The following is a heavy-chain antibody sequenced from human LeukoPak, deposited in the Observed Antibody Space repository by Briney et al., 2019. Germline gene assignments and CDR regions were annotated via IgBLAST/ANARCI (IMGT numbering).Heavy chain of an antibody. CDR2: IYYSGST. D-gene: IGHD3-10*01. J-gene: IGHJ3*02. Sequence: SETLSLTCTVSGGSISSYYWSWIRQPPGKGLEWIGYIYYSGSTNYNPSLKSRVTISVDTSKNQFSLKLSSVTAADTAVYYCARSVLLWYGGDDIWGQGTMVTVSS. CDR1: GGSISSYY. V-gene: IGHV4-59*08. CDR3: ARSVLLWYGGDDI.